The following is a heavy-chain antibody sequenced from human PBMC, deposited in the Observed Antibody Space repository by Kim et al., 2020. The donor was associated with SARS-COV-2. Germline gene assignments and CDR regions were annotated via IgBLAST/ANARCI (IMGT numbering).Heavy chain of an antibody. Sequence: GSVKGRFTISRDNAKNSLYLQMNSLRAEDTAVYYCAREYRSYNWNRPADYWGQGTLVTVSS. J-gene: IGHJ4*02. CDR3: AREYRSYNWNRPADY. V-gene: IGHV3-48*03. D-gene: IGHD1-20*01.